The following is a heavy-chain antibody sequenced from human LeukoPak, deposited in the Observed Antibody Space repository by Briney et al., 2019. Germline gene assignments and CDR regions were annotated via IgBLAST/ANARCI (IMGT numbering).Heavy chain of an antibody. CDR2: ISRSDSTI. D-gene: IGHD2-2*01. V-gene: IGHV3-11*04. Sequence: GGSLRLSCAGSGFTFSDYFMSWIRQAPGKGLEGVSYISRSDSTIYFAVSVRGRLTISRDNAKNSLYLHMNSLRAEDTAVYYCARVDCSSSSCYELDYWGQGTLVTVSS. CDR3: ARVDCSSSSCYELDY. J-gene: IGHJ4*02. CDR1: GFTFSDYF.